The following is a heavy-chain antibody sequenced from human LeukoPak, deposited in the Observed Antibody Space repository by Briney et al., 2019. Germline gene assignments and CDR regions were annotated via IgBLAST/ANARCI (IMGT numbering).Heavy chain of an antibody. J-gene: IGHJ6*02. Sequence: GGSLRLSCAASGFTFSSYAMHWVRQAPGKGLEWVAVISYDGSNKYYADSVKGRFTISRDNSKNTLYLQMNSLRAGDTAVYYCARPRGYSYGYGMDVWGQGTTVTVSS. V-gene: IGHV3-30-3*01. CDR2: ISYDGSNK. CDR1: GFTFSSYA. CDR3: ARPRGYSYGYGMDV. D-gene: IGHD5-18*01.